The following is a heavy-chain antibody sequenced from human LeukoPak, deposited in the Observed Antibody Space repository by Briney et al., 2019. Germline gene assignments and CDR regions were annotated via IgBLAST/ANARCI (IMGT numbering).Heavy chain of an antibody. CDR3: ARDDCTGGSCSYNY. J-gene: IGHJ4*02. D-gene: IGHD2-15*01. Sequence: NFQDRVTITRDTSASTAYMELTSLRSEDTAVYYCARDDCTGGSCSYNYWGQGTQVTVSS. V-gene: IGHV1-3*01.